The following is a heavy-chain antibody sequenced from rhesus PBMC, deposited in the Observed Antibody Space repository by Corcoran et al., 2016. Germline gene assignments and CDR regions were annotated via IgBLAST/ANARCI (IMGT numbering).Heavy chain of an antibody. CDR2: SDGGGGST. CDR1: GGPISGYYL. J-gene: IGHJ5-1*01. V-gene: IGHV4-143*01. D-gene: IGHD3-3*01. Sequence: QVQLQESGPGVVNPSETLSLTCAVSGGPISGYYLWRWIRQPPAQGLEWIGDSDGGGGSTSAIPHPKGRVIISIDASKNHVSLKLSSVTAADTAVYYCARVGIFGLVSVDVWGPGVLVTVSS. CDR3: ARVGIFGLVSVDV.